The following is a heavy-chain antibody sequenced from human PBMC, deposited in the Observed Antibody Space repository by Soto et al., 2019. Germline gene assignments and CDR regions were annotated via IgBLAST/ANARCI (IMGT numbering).Heavy chain of an antibody. V-gene: IGHV3-21*01. CDR2: ISSSSSYI. Sequence: EVQLVESGGGLVKPGGSLRLSCAASGFTFSSYSMNWVRQAPGKGLEWVSSISSSSSYIYYADSGKGRFTISGDNAKNSLYLQINSLRAEDTAVYYCARDATNWNPPYYYYYGMDVWGQGTTVTVSS. CDR1: GFTFSSYS. J-gene: IGHJ6*02. CDR3: ARDATNWNPPYYYYYGMDV. D-gene: IGHD1-1*01.